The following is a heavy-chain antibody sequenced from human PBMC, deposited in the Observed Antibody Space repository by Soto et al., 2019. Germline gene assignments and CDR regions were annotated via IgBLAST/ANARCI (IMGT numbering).Heavy chain of an antibody. J-gene: IGHJ6*03. CDR2: MNPNSGNT. CDR1: GYTFTSYD. CDR3: ARGRHGDYVYYYYYMDV. D-gene: IGHD4-17*01. V-gene: IGHV1-8*01. Sequence: ASVKVSCKASGYTFTSYDINWVRQATGQGLEWMGWMNPNSGNTGYAQKFQGRVTMTRNTSISTAYMELSSLRSEDTAVYYCARGRHGDYVYYYYYMDVWGKGTTVTVSS.